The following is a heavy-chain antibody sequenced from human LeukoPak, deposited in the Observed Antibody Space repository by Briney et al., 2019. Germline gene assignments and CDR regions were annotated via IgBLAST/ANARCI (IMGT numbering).Heavy chain of an antibody. CDR1: GFTFSDYY. CDR3: ARVWYYYGSGSSGFDY. CDR2: ISSSSSYT. D-gene: IGHD3-10*01. J-gene: IGHJ4*02. Sequence: PGGSLRLSCAASGFTFSDYYMSWIRLAPGKGLEWVSYISSSSSYTNYADSVKGRFTISRDNAKNSLYLQMNSLRAEDTAVYYCARVWYYYGSGSSGFDYWGQGTLVTVSS. V-gene: IGHV3-11*05.